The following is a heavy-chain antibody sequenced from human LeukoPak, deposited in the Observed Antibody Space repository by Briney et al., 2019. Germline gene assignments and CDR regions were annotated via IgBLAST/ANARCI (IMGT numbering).Heavy chain of an antibody. D-gene: IGHD3-10*01. CDR2: SNPSGGST. CDR1: GYTFTSYC. Sequence: ASVKVFCKASGYTFTSYCMHWVRQAPGQGLEWMGISNPSGGSTSYAQKFQGRVTMTRDTSTSTVYMELSSLRSEDTAVYYCARDQDYYGSGSSSNDYRGQGTLVTVSS. CDR3: ARDQDYYGSGSSSNDY. J-gene: IGHJ4*02. V-gene: IGHV1-46*01.